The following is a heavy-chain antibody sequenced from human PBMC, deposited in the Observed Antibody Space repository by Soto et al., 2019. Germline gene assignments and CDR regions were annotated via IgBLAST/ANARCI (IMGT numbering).Heavy chain of an antibody. J-gene: IGHJ4*02. Sequence: QITLKEPGPSPVKPTQTLTVTCTFSGFSPSNSGVGVAWTRQPPGKALEWLALIYGDNDKRYSPSLKTRLTITKDTSKNQVVLTMTNMDPVDTATYYCAHCTLHHYGDYYPGTSHVFDSWGQGTLVTVSS. V-gene: IGHV2-5*02. D-gene: IGHD4-17*01. CDR1: GFSPSNSGVG. CDR3: AHCTLHHYGDYYPGTSHVFDS. CDR2: IYGDNDK.